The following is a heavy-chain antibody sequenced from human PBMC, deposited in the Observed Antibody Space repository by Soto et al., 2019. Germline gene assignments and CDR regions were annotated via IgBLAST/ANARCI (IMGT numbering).Heavy chain of an antibody. CDR3: ARDPTIIGTTPHDY. V-gene: IGHV1-18*01. J-gene: IGHJ4*02. CDR2: ISATNGDT. Sequence: ASVKVSCEASGYTFSSYGFSWVRQAPGQGLEWMGWISATNGDTNYAQKFQGRISLTTDPSTNTAYMDLGSLRSDDTAVYYCARDPTIIGTTPHDYWGQGTLVTVSS. CDR1: GYTFSSYG. D-gene: IGHD1-20*01.